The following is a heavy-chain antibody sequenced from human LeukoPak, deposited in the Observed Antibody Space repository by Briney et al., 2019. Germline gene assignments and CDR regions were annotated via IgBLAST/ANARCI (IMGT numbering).Heavy chain of an antibody. CDR3: ARDRDSSGWHVADY. D-gene: IGHD6-19*01. V-gene: IGHV1-18*01. J-gene: IGHJ4*02. Sequence: ASVKVSCKASGYTFADNHMYWIRQAPGQGLEWMGWISPNNGNTNYAQKFQGRVTMTTDTPTSTAYMEMRSLRSDDTAVYYCARDRDSSGWHVADYWGQGTLVTVSS. CDR1: GYTFADNH. CDR2: ISPNNGNT.